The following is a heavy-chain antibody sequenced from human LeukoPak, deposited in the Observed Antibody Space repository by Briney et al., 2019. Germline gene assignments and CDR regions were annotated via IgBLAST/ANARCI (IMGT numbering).Heavy chain of an antibody. CDR1: GFTFSGYA. Sequence: GASLRLSCTASGFTFSGYAMIWVRQAPGKGLEWVSILHNDAQTSYYADSVKGRFTVSRDKSKNTLYLEMNSLTVEDTAVYYCAKGEGGTYFNYCFDYWGQGTLVTVSS. D-gene: IGHD1-26*01. CDR2: LHNDAQTS. CDR3: AKGEGGTYFNYCFDY. V-gene: IGHV3-23*03. J-gene: IGHJ4*02.